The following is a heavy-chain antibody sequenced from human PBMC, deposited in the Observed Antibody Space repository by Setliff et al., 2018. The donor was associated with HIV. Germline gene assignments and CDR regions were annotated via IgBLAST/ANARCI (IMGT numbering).Heavy chain of an antibody. CDR3: ARRVLQDSTITSSNWFDS. J-gene: IGHJ5*01. CDR2: VYASGET. D-gene: IGHD2-2*01. Sequence: PSETLSLTCTVSGDSISSYSWNWIRQPPGRGLEWIGYVYASGETNYNPSLKGRVTMSTDTSRNQFFLNLNYATAADTAVYFCARRVLQDSTITSSNWFDSWGQGTLVTVS. CDR1: GDSISSYS. V-gene: IGHV4-4*09.